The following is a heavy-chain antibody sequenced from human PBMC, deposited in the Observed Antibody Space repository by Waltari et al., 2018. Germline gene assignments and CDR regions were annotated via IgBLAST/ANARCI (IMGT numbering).Heavy chain of an antibody. D-gene: IGHD6-13*01. CDR3: AHTPGIAAVFDY. Sequence: QITLKESGPTLVKPTQTLTLTCTFSGFSLSTSGVGVGWTRQPPGKALEWLALIYWNDDKRYSLTLKSRLTITKDTSKNQVVLTMTTMDPVDTATYYCAHTPGIAAVFDYWGQGTLVTVSS. CDR1: GFSLSTSGVG. V-gene: IGHV2-5*01. CDR2: IYWNDDK. J-gene: IGHJ4*02.